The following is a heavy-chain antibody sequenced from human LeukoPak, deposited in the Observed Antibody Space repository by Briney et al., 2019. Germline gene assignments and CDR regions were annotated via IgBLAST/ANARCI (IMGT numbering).Heavy chain of an antibody. V-gene: IGHV4-4*09. CDR2: IYSSETT. CDR3: SRGLDSRKLGY. CDR1: GASISSDY. Sequence: SETLSLTCSVSGASISSDYWSWIRQPPGKGLEWIGNIYSSETTKYNPSLRSRATISGDTSKNQFSLNLNSVTAADTAVYFCSRGLDSRKLGYWGQGTLVTVSS. D-gene: IGHD3-22*01. J-gene: IGHJ4*02.